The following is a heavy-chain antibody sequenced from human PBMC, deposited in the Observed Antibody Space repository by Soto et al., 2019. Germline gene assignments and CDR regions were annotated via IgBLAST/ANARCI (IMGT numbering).Heavy chain of an antibody. CDR3: ARKSGRDCHSGGGCFSLDV. CDR1: GETLNSNP. J-gene: IGHJ4*02. Sequence: QVQLVQSGAEGKKPGSSLKVSCKVFGETLNSNPIGWVRQAPGQGLEWVGRIVPLSDRTNYAQELQGTVTVTADGTTSTVYMELSNLKSDDTAVYYCARKSGRDCHSGGGCFSLDVWGQGSLINVSS. CDR2: IVPLSDRT. D-gene: IGHD2-15*01. V-gene: IGHV1-69*01.